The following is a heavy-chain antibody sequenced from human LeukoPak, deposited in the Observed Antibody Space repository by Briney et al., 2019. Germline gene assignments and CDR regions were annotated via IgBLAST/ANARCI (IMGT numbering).Heavy chain of an antibody. J-gene: IGHJ4*02. CDR1: GFTFSSYS. Sequence: GGSLRLSCAASGFTFSSYSMNWVRQAPGKGLEWVSSISSSSSYIYYADSVKGRFTISRDNAKNSLYLQMNSLRAEDTAVYYCAREASGNYHVFDSWGQGTLVTVSS. D-gene: IGHD1-26*01. CDR3: AREASGNYHVFDS. V-gene: IGHV3-21*01. CDR2: ISSSSSYI.